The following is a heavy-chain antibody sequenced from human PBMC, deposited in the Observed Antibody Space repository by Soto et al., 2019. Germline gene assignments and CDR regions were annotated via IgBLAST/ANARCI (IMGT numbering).Heavy chain of an antibody. CDR3: AREVVSGLLGY. D-gene: IGHD3-3*01. Sequence: SETLSLTCTVSCGSISSYYWNWIRQPSWKGLEWVGSIYTSGSTNYNPSLKSRVTMSVDTSKNQFSLKLSSVTAADTAVYYCAREVVSGLLGYWGQGTLVTVSS. CDR1: CGSISSYY. J-gene: IGHJ1*01. CDR2: IYTSGST. V-gene: IGHV4-4*07.